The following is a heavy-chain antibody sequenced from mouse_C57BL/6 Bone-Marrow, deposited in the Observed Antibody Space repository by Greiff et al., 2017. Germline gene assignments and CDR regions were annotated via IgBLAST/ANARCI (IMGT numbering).Heavy chain of an antibody. V-gene: IGHV1-55*01. D-gene: IGHD1-1*01. CDR1: VYTFTSYW. CDR3: AREGFTTVDY. Sequence: QVQLQQPGAELVKPGASVKMSCTASVYTFTSYWITWVKQRPGQGLEWIGDIYPGSGSTNYNEKFKSKATLTVDTSSSTAYMQLSSLTSEDTAVDYCAREGFTTVDYWGQGTTRTVSS. CDR2: IYPGSGST. J-gene: IGHJ2*01.